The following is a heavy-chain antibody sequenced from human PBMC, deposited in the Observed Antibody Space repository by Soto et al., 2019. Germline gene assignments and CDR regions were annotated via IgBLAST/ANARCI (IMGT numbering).Heavy chain of an antibody. CDR2: IYYSGST. V-gene: IGHV4-30-4*01. D-gene: IGHD2-21*02. CDR3: ARVWVVTIDY. J-gene: IGHJ4*02. CDR1: GGSISSGDYY. Sequence: PSETLSLTCTVSGGSISSGDYYWSWIRQPPGKCLEWIGYIYYSGSTYYNPSLKSRVTIXXXTXXXXXSLXLXSVTAADTAVYYCARVWVVTIDYWGQGTLVTVS.